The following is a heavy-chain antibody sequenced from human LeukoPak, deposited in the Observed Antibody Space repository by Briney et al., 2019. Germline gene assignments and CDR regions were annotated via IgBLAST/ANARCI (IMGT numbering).Heavy chain of an antibody. V-gene: IGHV4-59*01. Sequence: SETLSLTCTVSGGSISHYYWSWIRQSPGEGLEWIGYIYYSGTTNYNPSLKSRVTISVDTSRNQFSLQLRSVTAADTAVYYCAREDPQTTVPEGMDVWGQGTTVIVSS. CDR2: IYYSGTT. J-gene: IGHJ6*02. CDR3: AREDPQTTVPEGMDV. CDR1: GGSISHYY. D-gene: IGHD4-17*01.